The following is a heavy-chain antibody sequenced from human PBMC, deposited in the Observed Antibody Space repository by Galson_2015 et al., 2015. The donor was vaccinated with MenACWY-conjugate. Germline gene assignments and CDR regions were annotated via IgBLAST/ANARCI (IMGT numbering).Heavy chain of an antibody. V-gene: IGHV3-30*18. CDR3: AKDWSAPYSTISYYFYMDV. CDR2: ISYDGSNE. CDR1: GFTFRRFG. Sequence: SLRLSCAASGFTFRRFGMHWVRQAPGKGLEWMAVISYDGSNEYYADSVKGRFTISRDNSKNTLYLQMNSLRADDTAVYYCAKDWSAPYSTISYYFYMDVWGKGTTVTVSS. J-gene: IGHJ6*03. D-gene: IGHD6-13*01.